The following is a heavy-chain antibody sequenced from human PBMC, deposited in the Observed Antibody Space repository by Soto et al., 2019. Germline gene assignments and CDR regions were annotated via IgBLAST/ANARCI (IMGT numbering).Heavy chain of an antibody. J-gene: IGHJ4*02. D-gene: IGHD2-15*01. CDR3: ASASRGVVVAAFDY. Sequence: QVQLVESGGGVVQPGRSLRLSCAASGFTFSNYAIHWVRQAPGKGLEWVAVISYDGSNKYYADSVKGRFTISRDNSKNTLYLQMNSLRAEDTDVYYCASASRGVVVAAFDYWGKGTLVTVSS. CDR1: GFTFSNYA. V-gene: IGHV3-30-3*01. CDR2: ISYDGSNK.